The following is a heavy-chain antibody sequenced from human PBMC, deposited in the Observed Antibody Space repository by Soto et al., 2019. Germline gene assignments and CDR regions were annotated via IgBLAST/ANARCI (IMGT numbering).Heavy chain of an antibody. V-gene: IGHV2-5*02. CDR2: IYWDDGK. CDR3: VHRSDYGIDP. J-gene: IGHJ5*02. D-gene: IGHD4-17*01. CDR1: GFSLTTNGVN. Sequence: QITLKESGPTLVKPTQTLTLTCTFSGFSLTTNGVNVGWIRQPPGKALEWLALIYWDDGKRYSPSLKSRLTIAKDTSKNQVVLTLTNVDPVDTATYYCVHRSDYGIDPWGQGTLVTVSS.